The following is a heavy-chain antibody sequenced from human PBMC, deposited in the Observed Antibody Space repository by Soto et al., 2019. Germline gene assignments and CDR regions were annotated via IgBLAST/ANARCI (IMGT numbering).Heavy chain of an antibody. CDR1: GFTFGDYY. CDR3: ANDITYCKNGVCYFSEHGIY. CDR2: ISNSGSDI. D-gene: IGHD2-8*01. V-gene: IGHV3-11*01. J-gene: IGHJ4*02. Sequence: QVQLVESGGGLVKPGGSLRLSCEASGFTFGDYYMNWIRQAPGKGLEWVSYISNSGSDIDYADSVQGRFTISRDNAKNSLYLQMNSLRAEDTAGYYCANDITYCKNGVCYFSEHGIYWGQGTLVTVSS.